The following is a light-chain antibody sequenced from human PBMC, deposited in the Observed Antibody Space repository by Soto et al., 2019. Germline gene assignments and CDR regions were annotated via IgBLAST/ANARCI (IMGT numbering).Light chain of an antibody. Sequence: DIVMTQSPDSLAVSLGERATINCKSSQSVLYSSNNKTSLAWYQQKPGQSPKLLIYWASTRESGVPDRFSGSGSGTDVTLTISSLQAEDVAIYYCQQYYSTPHTFGQGTKLEIK. J-gene: IGKJ2*01. CDR2: WAS. CDR1: QSVLYSSNNKTS. CDR3: QQYYSTPHT. V-gene: IGKV4-1*01.